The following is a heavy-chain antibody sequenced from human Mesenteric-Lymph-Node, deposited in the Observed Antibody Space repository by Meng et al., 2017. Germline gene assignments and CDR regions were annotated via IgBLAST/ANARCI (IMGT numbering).Heavy chain of an antibody. CDR2: MNPNSGNT. CDR1: GGTFSSYA. Sequence: ASVKISCKASGGTFSSYAISWVRQATGQGLEWMGWMNPNSGNTGYAQKFQGRVTITRNTSISTAYMKLSSLRSEDTAVYYCARARGPIPGDYVDAFDIWGQGTMVTVSS. D-gene: IGHD4-17*01. V-gene: IGHV1-8*03. CDR3: ARARGPIPGDYVDAFDI. J-gene: IGHJ3*02.